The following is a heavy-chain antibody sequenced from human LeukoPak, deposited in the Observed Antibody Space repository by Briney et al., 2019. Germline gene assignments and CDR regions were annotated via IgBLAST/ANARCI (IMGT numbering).Heavy chain of an antibody. CDR1: GFTSSDYY. CDR2: ISSSGSTI. V-gene: IGHV3-11*01. J-gene: IGHJ3*02. D-gene: IGHD3-3*01. CDR3: ARGGGGRRITIFGVVYHDAFDI. Sequence: GGSLRLSCAASGFTSSDYYMSWIRQAPGKGLEWVSYISSSGSTIYYADSVKGRLTISRDNAKNSLYLQMNSLRAEDTAVYYCARGGGGRRITIFGVVYHDAFDIWGQGTMVTVSS.